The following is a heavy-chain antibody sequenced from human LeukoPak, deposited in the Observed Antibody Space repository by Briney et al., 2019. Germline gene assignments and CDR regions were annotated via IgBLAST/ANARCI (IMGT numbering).Heavy chain of an antibody. V-gene: IGHV1-3*03. Sequence: ASVKVSCKASGYTFTNYAMHWVRQAPGQRLEWMGWINVGNANTKYSQEFQGRVTITRDTSANTAYMELSSLRSEDMAVYYCARGLLEWEQGWGVDYWGQGTLVTVSS. J-gene: IGHJ4*02. CDR2: INVGNANT. CDR3: ARGLLEWEQGWGVDY. CDR1: GYTFTNYA. D-gene: IGHD1-26*01.